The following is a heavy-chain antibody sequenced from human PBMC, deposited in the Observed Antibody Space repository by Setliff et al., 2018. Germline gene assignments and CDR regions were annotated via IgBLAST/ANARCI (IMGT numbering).Heavy chain of an antibody. CDR2: ISTSSSTI. CDR3: ARDREGDGNYYMDV. D-gene: IGHD1-1*01. J-gene: IGHJ6*03. Sequence: GGSLRLSCVASGFTFSSHGMTWVRLAPGKGLEWISYISTSSSTIYYADSVKGRFTISRDNANHTLYLQMNSLRADDTAVYYCARDREGDGNYYMDVWGKGTTVTVSS. CDR1: GFTFSSHG. V-gene: IGHV3-48*01.